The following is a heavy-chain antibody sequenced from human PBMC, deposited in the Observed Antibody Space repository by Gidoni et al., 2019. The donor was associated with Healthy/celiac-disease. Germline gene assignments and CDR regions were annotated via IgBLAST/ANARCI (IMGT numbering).Heavy chain of an antibody. V-gene: IGHV4-30-4*01. CDR1: GGSISRGDYY. Sequence: QVQLPESGPGLVKPSQTRSLTCTVSGGSISRGDYYWSWIRQPPGKGLEWIGCIYYSGSTYYDPSLKSRVTISVDTSKSQFSLKLSSVTAADAAVYSCARDQEGYNYFDYWGQGTLVTVSS. CDR3: ARDQEGYNYFDY. D-gene: IGHD1-1*01. CDR2: IYYSGST. J-gene: IGHJ4*02.